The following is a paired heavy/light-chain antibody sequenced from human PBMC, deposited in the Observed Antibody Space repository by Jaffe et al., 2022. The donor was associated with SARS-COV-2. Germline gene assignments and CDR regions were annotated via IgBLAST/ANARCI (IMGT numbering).Light chain of an antibody. Sequence: ETVLTQSPGTLSLSPGERATLSCRASQSVSSSYLGWYQQKPGQAPRLLIYDASSRATGIPDRFSGSGSGTDFTLTISRLEPEDFAVYYCQQYGSSPYTFGQGTKLEIK. V-gene: IGKV3-20*01. CDR3: QQYGSSPYT. CDR1: QSVSSSY. J-gene: IGKJ2*01. CDR2: DAS.
Heavy chain of an antibody. J-gene: IGHJ5*02. CDR3: AYSYGVT. D-gene: IGHD3-16*01. Sequence: QVQLQESGPGLVKPSETLSLTCTVSGGSIRTYYWSWIRQPPGKGLEWIAYIYYTGITNYNPSLKSRVTVSVDTSKSQFSLKLSSVTAADTAVYYCAYSYGVTWGQGTLVTVSS. CDR1: GGSIRTYY. CDR2: IYYTGIT. V-gene: IGHV4-59*01.